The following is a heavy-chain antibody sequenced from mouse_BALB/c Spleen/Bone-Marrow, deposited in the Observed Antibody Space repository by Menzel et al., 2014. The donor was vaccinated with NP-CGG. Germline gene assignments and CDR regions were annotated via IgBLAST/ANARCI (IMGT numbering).Heavy chain of an antibody. V-gene: IGHV1-69*02. J-gene: IGHJ4*01. CDR3: TRYGNSHYYAMDY. CDR1: GYTFTSYW. Sequence: QVRLKESGAELVRPGASVKLSCRASGYTFTSYWINWVKQRPGQGLEWIGNIYPSDSYTNYNQRFKDKATLTVDKSSSTAYMQLSSPTSEDSAVYYCTRYGNSHYYAMDYWGQGTSVTVSS. D-gene: IGHD1-1*01. CDR2: IYPSDSYT.